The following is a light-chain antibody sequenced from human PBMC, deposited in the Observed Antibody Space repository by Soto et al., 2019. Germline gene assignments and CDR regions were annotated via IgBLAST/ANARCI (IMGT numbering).Light chain of an antibody. Sequence: EIVMTQSPATLSVSPGERATLSCRASQSVSSNLAWYQQKPGQAPRLLIYGASTSATGNPARFRGSGSGTEFTLTISSLQSEDFAVYYCQQYNNWPPWTFGQGTKVEIK. V-gene: IGKV3-15*01. CDR3: QQYNNWPPWT. CDR2: GAS. J-gene: IGKJ1*01. CDR1: QSVSSN.